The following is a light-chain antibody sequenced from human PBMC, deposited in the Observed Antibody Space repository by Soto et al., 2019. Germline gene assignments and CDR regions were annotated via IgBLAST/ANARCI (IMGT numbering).Light chain of an antibody. CDR1: QSVNGRY. CDR2: GAS. J-gene: IGKJ4*01. CDR3: QKRNKWPPVT. Sequence: DIVLTQSPGTLSLSPGERATLSCGASQSVNGRYLAWYQQKPGQAPRLLIYGASSRATGIPDRFSGSGSGTDFTLTISRLEPEDLAVYYCQKRNKWPPVTFGGGNKVDIK. V-gene: IGKV3D-20*02.